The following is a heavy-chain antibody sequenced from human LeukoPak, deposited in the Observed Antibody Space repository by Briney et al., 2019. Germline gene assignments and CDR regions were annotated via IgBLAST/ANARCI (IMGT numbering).Heavy chain of an antibody. CDR1: GFTFSNYN. Sequence: GGSLRLSCAASGFTFSNYNMNWVRQAPGKGLEWVSSITSSSSYIYYADSVKGRFTISRDNAKNSLYLQMNSLRAEDTAVYYCAELGITMIGVVWGKGTTVTISS. J-gene: IGHJ6*04. D-gene: IGHD3-10*02. CDR2: ITSSSSYI. CDR3: AELGITMIGVV. V-gene: IGHV3-21*01.